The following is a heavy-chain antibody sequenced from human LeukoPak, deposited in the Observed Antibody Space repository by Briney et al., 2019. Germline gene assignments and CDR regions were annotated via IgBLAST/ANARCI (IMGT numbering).Heavy chain of an antibody. D-gene: IGHD4-17*01. CDR2: ISSSSSYI. Sequence: PGGSLRLSCAASGFTFSGYSMNWARQAPGKGLEWVSSISSSSSYIYYADSVKGRFTISRDNAKNSLCLQMNSLRAEDTAVYYCARDPPLYGDYNYFDYWGQGTLVTVSS. CDR3: ARDPPLYGDYNYFDY. V-gene: IGHV3-21*01. J-gene: IGHJ4*02. CDR1: GFTFSGYS.